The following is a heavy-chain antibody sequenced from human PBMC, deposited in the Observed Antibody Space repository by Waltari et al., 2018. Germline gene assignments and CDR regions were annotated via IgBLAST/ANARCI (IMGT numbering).Heavy chain of an antibody. CDR2: INWNGGST. J-gene: IGHJ4*02. D-gene: IGHD2-15*01. V-gene: IGHV3-20*04. CDR3: AREKLMGEYIDY. CDR1: GFIVDENG. Sequence: EVQLVESGGGVRRPGGSLGLSCAASGFIVDENGMRWVRQAPGKGLEWVSSINWNGGSTCYADSVRGRFTISRDNAKNSLYLQMNSLRADDTALYYCAREKLMGEYIDYWGQGTLVTVSS.